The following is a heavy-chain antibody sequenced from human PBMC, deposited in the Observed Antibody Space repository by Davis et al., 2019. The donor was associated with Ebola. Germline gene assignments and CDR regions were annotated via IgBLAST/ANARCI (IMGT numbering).Heavy chain of an antibody. CDR2: IKQDGSEK. CDR3: ARSSSNRAKPDAFDI. Sequence: PGGSLRLSCAASGFTFSSYWMSWVRQAPGKGLEWVANIKQDGSEKYYVDSVKGRFTISRDNAKNSLYLQMNSLRAEDTAVYYCARSSSNRAKPDAFDIWGQGTMVTVSS. J-gene: IGHJ3*02. CDR1: GFTFSSYW. D-gene: IGHD4-11*01. V-gene: IGHV3-7*01.